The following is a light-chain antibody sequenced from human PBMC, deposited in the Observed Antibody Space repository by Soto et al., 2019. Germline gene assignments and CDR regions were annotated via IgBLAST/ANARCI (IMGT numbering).Light chain of an antibody. CDR1: DSVSSN. CDR3: QQHSKWPRT. V-gene: IGKV3-15*01. Sequence: MAMTQSPATLSEARGEGGTLSCRASDSVSSNLAWYQQTPGQARRPLFYGASTRATDIPARFSGIGSGTEFTLTISSLQSGDFAVYYCQQHSKWPRTFGQGTKVDIK. J-gene: IGKJ1*01. CDR2: GAS.